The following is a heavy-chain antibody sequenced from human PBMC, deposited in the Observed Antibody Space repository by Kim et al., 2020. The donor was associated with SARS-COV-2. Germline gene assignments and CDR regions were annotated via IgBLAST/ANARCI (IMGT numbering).Heavy chain of an antibody. D-gene: IGHD6-19*01. CDR3: ARVTGKVAGTASFDY. Sequence: QKVQGRVTITADEATSTAYMELSSLRSEDTTVYYCARVTGKVAGTASFDYWGQGTLVTVSS. V-gene: IGHV1-69*01. J-gene: IGHJ4*02.